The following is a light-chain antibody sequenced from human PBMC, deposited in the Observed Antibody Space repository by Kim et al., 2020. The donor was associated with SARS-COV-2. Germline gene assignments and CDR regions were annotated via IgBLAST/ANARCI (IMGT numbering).Light chain of an antibody. CDR1: QNIAEF. J-gene: IGKJ2*01. CDR2: AAS. Sequence: DIQMTQSPPSLSASVGDRITISCRASQNIAEFLDWFQQKPGKAPKSLIYAASSLQSGVSSRFSGSGSGTDFTLTISSLHPEDFATYYCQHYSIDAYTFCQETNLEI. V-gene: IGKV1-16*01. CDR3: QHYSIDAYT.